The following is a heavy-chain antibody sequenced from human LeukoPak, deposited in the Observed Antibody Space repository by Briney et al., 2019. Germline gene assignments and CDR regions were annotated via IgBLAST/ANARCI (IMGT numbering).Heavy chain of an antibody. CDR3: ARDPVDIVVVPAATGLDY. D-gene: IGHD2-2*03. CDR1: GYTFTSYG. V-gene: IGHV1-18*01. CDR2: ISAYNGNT. J-gene: IGHJ4*02. Sequence: ASVKVSCKASGYTFTSYGISWVRQAPGQGLEWMGWISAYNGNTNYAQKFQGRVTMTTDTSTSTAYMELRSLRSDDTAVYYCARDPVDIVVVPAATGLDYWGQGTLVTVSS.